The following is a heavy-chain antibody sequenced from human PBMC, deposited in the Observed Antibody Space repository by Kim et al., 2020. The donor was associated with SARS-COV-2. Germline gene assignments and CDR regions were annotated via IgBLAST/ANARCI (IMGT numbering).Heavy chain of an antibody. CDR2: I. Sequence: IYYADSVKGRFTISRDNAKNSLYLQMNSLRAEDTAVYYCAGIAVAGYFDYWGQGTLVTVSS. CDR3: AGIAVAGYFDY. V-gene: IGHV3-21*01. D-gene: IGHD6-19*01. J-gene: IGHJ4*02.